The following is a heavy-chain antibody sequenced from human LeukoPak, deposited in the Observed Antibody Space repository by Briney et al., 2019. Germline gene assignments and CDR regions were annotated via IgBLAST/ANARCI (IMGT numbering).Heavy chain of an antibody. J-gene: IGHJ4*02. CDR1: GYSISSGYH. Sequence: PSETLSLTCAVSGYSISSGYHWGWIRQPPGKGLEWIGRIYTSGSTNYNPSLKSRVTMSVDTSKNQFSLKLSSVTAADTAVYYCARVSGGDWGLLFDYWGQGTLVTVSS. D-gene: IGHD2-21*02. V-gene: IGHV4-38-2*01. CDR2: IYTSGST. CDR3: ARVSGGDWGLLFDY.